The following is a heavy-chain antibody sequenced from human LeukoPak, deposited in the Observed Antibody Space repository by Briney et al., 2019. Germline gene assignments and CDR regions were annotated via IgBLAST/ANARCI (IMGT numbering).Heavy chain of an antibody. CDR2: INHSGST. CDR1: SGSFSGYY. Sequence: KPSETLSLTCAVYSGSFSGYYWSWIRQPPGKGLEWIGEINHSGSTNYNPSLESRVTISFDTSKNQFSLKLSSVTAAGTAMYYCARGRAPFDWGQGTLVTVSS. V-gene: IGHV4-34*01. CDR3: ARGRAPFD. J-gene: IGHJ4*02.